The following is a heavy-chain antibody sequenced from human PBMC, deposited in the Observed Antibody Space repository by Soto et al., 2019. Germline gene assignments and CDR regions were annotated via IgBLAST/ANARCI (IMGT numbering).Heavy chain of an antibody. V-gene: IGHV1-3*01. CDR3: ARDIRNVGPRANDAFDV. CDR2: INPANGNT. Sequence: QVQLVQSGAEVKKPGASVKISCQASGFTFSDTLINWVRQGPGQRLEWMGWINPANGNTRYSESFQGRVSSSSLSSAFKVYVALSDLTSEDTAVYYCARDIRNVGPRANDAFDVWGQWTLITVSS. CDR1: GFTFSDTL. J-gene: IGHJ3*01. D-gene: IGHD1-1*01.